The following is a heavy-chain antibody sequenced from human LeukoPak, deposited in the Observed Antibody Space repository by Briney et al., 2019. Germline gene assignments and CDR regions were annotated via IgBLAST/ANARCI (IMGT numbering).Heavy chain of an antibody. CDR1: GFTFSGYG. CDR3: ARDPPDY. J-gene: IGHJ4*02. V-gene: IGHV3-30*03. CDR2: ISYDGSYK. Sequence: GGSLRLSCAASGFTFSGYGMHWVRQAPGKGLEWVAVISYDGSYKYYADSVQGRFTISRDNSKNTLYLQMNSLRAEDTGVYYCARDPPDYWGQGILVTVSS.